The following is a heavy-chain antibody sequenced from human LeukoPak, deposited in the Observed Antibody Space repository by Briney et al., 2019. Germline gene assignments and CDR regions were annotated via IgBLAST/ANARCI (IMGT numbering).Heavy chain of an antibody. V-gene: IGHV4-39*01. CDR1: GGSISSSDYF. CDR3: ARLGTGGLLWFGDRTYAFDI. Sequence: SETLSLTCTVSGGSISSSDYFWGWIRQPPGKGLEWIASIYYSGTTHYNPSLKSRVTMSVDTSKNQFSLKLSSVTAADTAVYYCARLGTGGLLWFGDRTYAFDIWGQGTMVTVSS. J-gene: IGHJ3*02. CDR2: IYYSGTT. D-gene: IGHD3-10*01.